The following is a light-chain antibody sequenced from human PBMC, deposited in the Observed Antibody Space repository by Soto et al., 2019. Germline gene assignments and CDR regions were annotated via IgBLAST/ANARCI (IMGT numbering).Light chain of an antibody. CDR1: QSILYSPNNKSY. J-gene: IGKJ3*01. CDR2: WTS. Sequence: DIVMTQSPVSLAVSLGERATINCRSSQSILYSPNNKSYLAWYQQKSGQPPKLLIYWTSTRESGVPDRFSGSGSGTDFTLTISSLQAEDVAVYYCQQYYSSPFTFGPGTNVDVK. V-gene: IGKV4-1*01. CDR3: QQYYSSPFT.